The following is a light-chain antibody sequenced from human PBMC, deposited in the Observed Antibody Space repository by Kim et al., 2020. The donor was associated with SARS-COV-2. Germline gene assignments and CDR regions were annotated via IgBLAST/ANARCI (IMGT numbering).Light chain of an antibody. CDR1: DINNC. V-gene: IGKV1-33*01. CDR2: EVS. J-gene: IGKJ4*01. Sequence: DINNCLNWYQQKPGKAPKLLIYEVSELETGVPSRFSGSGSGTDFTFTISSLQPEDFATYYCQQYDNLLSFGGGTKVDIK. CDR3: QQYDNLLS.